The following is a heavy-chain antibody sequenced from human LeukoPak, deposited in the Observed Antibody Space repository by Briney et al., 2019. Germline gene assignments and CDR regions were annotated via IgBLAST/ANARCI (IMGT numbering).Heavy chain of an antibody. J-gene: IGHJ4*02. Sequence: SETLSLTCTVSGGSISSYYWSWIRQPPGKGLEWIGSIYYSGSTYYNPSLKSRVTISVDTSKNQFSLKLSSVTAADTAVYYCARVDTAMVDPDYWGQGTLVTVSS. V-gene: IGHV4-59*12. CDR2: IYYSGST. D-gene: IGHD5-18*01. CDR1: GGSISSYY. CDR3: ARVDTAMVDPDY.